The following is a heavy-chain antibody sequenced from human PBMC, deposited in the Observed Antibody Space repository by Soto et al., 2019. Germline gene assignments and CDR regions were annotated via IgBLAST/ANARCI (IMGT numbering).Heavy chain of an antibody. Sequence: LETLCHSSTVSGGNSISRAYCCSWIRQPPGKGLEWIGTFYYSGSTNYNPSLESRVTISVDTSRNQFSLKVSSVTAADTAVYYCARLGGYCSSTSCYGHYTMDVWGQGTTVTVSS. V-gene: IGHV4-39*01. J-gene: IGHJ6*02. CDR2: FYYSGST. CDR1: GGNSISRAYC. D-gene: IGHD2-2*01. CDR3: ARLGGYCSSTSCYGHYTMDV.